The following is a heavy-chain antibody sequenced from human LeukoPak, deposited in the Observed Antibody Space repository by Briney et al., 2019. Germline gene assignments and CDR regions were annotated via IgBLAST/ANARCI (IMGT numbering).Heavy chain of an antibody. V-gene: IGHV4-39*01. J-gene: IGHJ5*02. CDR1: GDSISSSTYY. Sequence: PSETLSLTCSVSGDSISSSTYYWGWIRQPPGKGLEWIGNIYYSGSTYYNPSLKSRVTISVDTSKNQFSLRLTSVTAADTAVYYCARGSPTTILTIGWFDPWGQGTLVTVSS. CDR2: IYYSGST. D-gene: IGHD3-9*01. CDR3: ARGSPTTILTIGWFDP.